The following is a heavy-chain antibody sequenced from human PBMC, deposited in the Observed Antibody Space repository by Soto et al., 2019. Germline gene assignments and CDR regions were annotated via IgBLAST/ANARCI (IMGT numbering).Heavy chain of an antibody. J-gene: IGHJ6*03. Sequence: QVQLQESGPGLVKPSQTLSLTCTVSGGSISSGGYYWSWIRQHPGKGLEWIGYIYYSGSTYYNPSLKSRVTISVDTSKNQFSLKLSSVTAADTAVYYCARIEAEDYYYYYMDVWGKGTTVTVSS. CDR3: ARIEAEDYYYYYMDV. V-gene: IGHV4-31*03. CDR2: IYYSGST. CDR1: GGSISSGGYY.